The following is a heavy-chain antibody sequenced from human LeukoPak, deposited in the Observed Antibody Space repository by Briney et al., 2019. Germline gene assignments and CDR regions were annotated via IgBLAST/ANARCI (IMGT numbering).Heavy chain of an antibody. CDR3: AVLGIFGERLTSDY. V-gene: IGHV3-21*01. CDR1: GFTFSSYS. Sequence: GGSLRLSCAASGFTFSSYSMNWVRQAPGKGLEWVSSISSSSSYIYYADSVKGRFTISRDNAKNSLYLQMNSLRAEDTAVYYCAVLGIFGERLTSDYWGQGTLVTVSS. J-gene: IGHJ4*02. D-gene: IGHD3-3*01. CDR2: ISSSSSYI.